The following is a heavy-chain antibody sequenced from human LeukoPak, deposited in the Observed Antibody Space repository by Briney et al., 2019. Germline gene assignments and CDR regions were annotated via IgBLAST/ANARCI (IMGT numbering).Heavy chain of an antibody. J-gene: IGHJ5*02. CDR1: GGSISSYY. CDR3: ARDVRTYYDFWSGYPSTNWFDP. V-gene: IGHV4-59*01. CDR2: IYYSGST. Sequence: SETLSLTCTVSGGSISSYYWSWIRQPPGKGLEWIGYIYYSGSTNYNPSLKSRVTISVDTSKNQFSLKLSSVTAADTAVYYCARDVRTYYDFWSGYPSTNWFDPWGQGTLVTVPS. D-gene: IGHD3-3*01.